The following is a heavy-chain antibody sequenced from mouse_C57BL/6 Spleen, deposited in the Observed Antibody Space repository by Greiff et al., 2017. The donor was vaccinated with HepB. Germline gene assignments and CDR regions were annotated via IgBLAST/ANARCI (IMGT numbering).Heavy chain of an antibody. J-gene: IGHJ3*01. Sequence: VQLQQSGAELARPGASVKLSCKASGYTFTSYGISWVKQRTGQGLEWIGEIYPRSGNTYYNEKFKGKATLTADKSSSTAYMELRSLTSEDSAVYFCARVEDDGYYPFAYWGQGTLVTVSA. CDR3: ARVEDDGYYPFAY. D-gene: IGHD2-3*01. V-gene: IGHV1-81*01. CDR1: GYTFTSYG. CDR2: IYPRSGNT.